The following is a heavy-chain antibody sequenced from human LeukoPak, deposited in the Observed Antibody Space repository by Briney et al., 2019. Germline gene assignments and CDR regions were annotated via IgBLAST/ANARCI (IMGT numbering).Heavy chain of an antibody. CDR3: ARVSIAAAAAFDY. CDR1: GFTVSSNY. Sequence: PGGSLRLSCAASGFTVSSNYMSWVRQAPGKGLEWVSVIYSGGSTYYADSVKGRFTISRDNSKNTLYLQMNSLRAEGTAVYYCARVSIAAAAAFDYWGQGTLVTVSS. V-gene: IGHV3-53*01. CDR2: IYSGGST. D-gene: IGHD6-13*01. J-gene: IGHJ4*02.